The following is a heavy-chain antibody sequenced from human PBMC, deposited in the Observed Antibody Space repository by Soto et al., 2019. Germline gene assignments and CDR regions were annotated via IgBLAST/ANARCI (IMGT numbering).Heavy chain of an antibody. V-gene: IGHV3-33*06. D-gene: IGHD6-19*01. J-gene: IGHJ4*02. CDR3: AKGHSSGWYVVYY. CDR2: IWYDGGNK. CDR1: GFTFSSYG. Sequence: GGPLRLSCAAYGFTFSSYGMHWVRQAPGKGLECVADIWYDGGNKYYADCVKGRFSISRDNSKNTLYLQMNSLRAEYTALYYCAKGHSSGWYVVYYWGQGTLVTVSS.